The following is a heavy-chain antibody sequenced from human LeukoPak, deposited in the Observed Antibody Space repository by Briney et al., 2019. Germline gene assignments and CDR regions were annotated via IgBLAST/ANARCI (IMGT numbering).Heavy chain of an antibody. CDR1: GGTFSSYA. CDR3: ARAYGIAARRFWFDP. CDR2: IIPIFGTA. J-gene: IGHJ5*02. D-gene: IGHD6-6*01. Sequence: ASVKVSCKASGGTFSSYAISWVRQAPGQGLEWMGGIIPIFGTANYAQKFQGRVTITADESTSTAYMELSSLRSEDTAVYYCARAYGIAARRFWFDPWGQGTLVTVSS. V-gene: IGHV1-69*13.